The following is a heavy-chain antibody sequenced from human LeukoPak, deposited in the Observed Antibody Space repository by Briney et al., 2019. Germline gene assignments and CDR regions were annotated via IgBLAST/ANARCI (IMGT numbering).Heavy chain of an antibody. Sequence: PGGSLRLSCAASGFTFSSYSMNWVPQAPGKGLEWVSSISSRSSYIYYADSVKGRFTISRDNAKNSLYLQMTSLRAEDTAVYYCARDPPHIGNYYCYGMDVWGKGTTVTVSS. J-gene: IGHJ6*04. CDR3: ARDPPHIGNYYCYGMDV. V-gene: IGHV3-21*01. D-gene: IGHD2-21*01. CDR2: ISSRSSYI. CDR1: GFTFSSYS.